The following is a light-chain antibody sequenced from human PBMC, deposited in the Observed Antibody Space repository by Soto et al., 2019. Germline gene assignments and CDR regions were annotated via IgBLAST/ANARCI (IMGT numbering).Light chain of an antibody. Sequence: EFVLTQSPGTLSLSPGERATLSCRASQSVSNFLAWYQQKPGQAPRLLIYGASTRATGIPARFSGSGSGTEFTLTISSLQSEDFEVYYCQQYNNWPWTFGQGTKVDIK. CDR2: GAS. CDR1: QSVSNF. J-gene: IGKJ1*01. CDR3: QQYNNWPWT. V-gene: IGKV3-15*01.